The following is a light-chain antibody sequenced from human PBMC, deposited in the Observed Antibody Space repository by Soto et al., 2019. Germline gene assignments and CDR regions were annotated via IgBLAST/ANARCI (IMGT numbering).Light chain of an antibody. Sequence: HSVLTRPASASGTPGHRVSISCYGSSSNIGSNYVYWYQQLPGTAPKLLIYRNNQRPSGVPDRFSGSKSGTSASLAITGLRSEDEADYYCAAWDDTLSANFVFGTGTKVTV. CDR3: AAWDDTLSANFV. CDR2: RNN. CDR1: SSNIGSNY. V-gene: IGLV1-47*01. J-gene: IGLJ1*01.